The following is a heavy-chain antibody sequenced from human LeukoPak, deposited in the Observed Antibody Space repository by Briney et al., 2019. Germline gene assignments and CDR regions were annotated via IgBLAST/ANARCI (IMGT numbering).Heavy chain of an antibody. CDR2: ISAYNGNT. CDR3: ARDPTPVAAFDY. Sequence: ASVKVSCKASGYTYTSYGISWVRQAPGQGPEWMGWISAYNGNTNYAQKLQGRVTMTTDTSTSTAYMELRSLRSDDTAVYYCARDPTPVAAFDYWGQGTLVTVSS. V-gene: IGHV1-18*01. CDR1: GYTYTSYG. D-gene: IGHD6-13*01. J-gene: IGHJ4*02.